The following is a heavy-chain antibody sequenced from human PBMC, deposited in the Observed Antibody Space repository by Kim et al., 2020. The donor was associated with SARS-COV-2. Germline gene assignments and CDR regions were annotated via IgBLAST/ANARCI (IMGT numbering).Heavy chain of an antibody. CDR3: ARGVAGGNYHNMDV. Sequence: GGSLRLSCAASGFTFSDYYMSWIRQAPGKGLVWVSYISSGGSTTIYADSVKGRFTISRDNAKNSLYLQMNSLRAEDTAVFYCARGVAGGNYHNMDVWGQGTTVTVSS. CDR1: GFTFSDYY. D-gene: IGHD6-19*01. CDR2: ISSGGSTT. J-gene: IGHJ6*02. V-gene: IGHV3-11*04.